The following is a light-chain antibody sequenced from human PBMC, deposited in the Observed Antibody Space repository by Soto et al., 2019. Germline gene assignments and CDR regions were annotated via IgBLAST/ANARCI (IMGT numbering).Light chain of an antibody. J-gene: IGKJ1*01. CDR3: QQYNTYWT. V-gene: IGKV1-5*01. CDR2: DVS. CDR1: QSVRTY. Sequence: DIKMYLSVSSLSATEGDRVTITFRASQSVRTYLNWYQQKPGKAPNLLIYDVSTLHSGVPSRFSGSGSGTDFTLAISGLQSDDFATYYCQQYNTYWTFGPG.